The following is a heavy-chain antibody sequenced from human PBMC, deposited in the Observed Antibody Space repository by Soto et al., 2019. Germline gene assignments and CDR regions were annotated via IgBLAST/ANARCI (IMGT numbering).Heavy chain of an antibody. J-gene: IGHJ4*02. CDR1: GGTFSSYA. Sequence: SVKVSCKASGGTFSSYAISWVRQAPGQGLEWMGGIIPIFGTANYAQKFQGRVTITADESTSTAYMELSSLRSEDTAVYYCARGTYYDFWSGYPIDYWGQGTLVTVSS. V-gene: IGHV1-69*13. CDR3: ARGTYYDFWSGYPIDY. CDR2: IIPIFGTA. D-gene: IGHD3-3*01.